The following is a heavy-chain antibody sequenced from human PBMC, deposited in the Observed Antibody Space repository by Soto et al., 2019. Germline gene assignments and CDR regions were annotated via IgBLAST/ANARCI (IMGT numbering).Heavy chain of an antibody. CDR2: IKAKSNGETV. Sequence: EVQLVESGGGLVKPGGSLKLSCAASGFTFNNAWMTWVRQAPGKGLEWVGRIKAKSNGETVDYAAPVQGRFTISRDDSKNTQYLQMNSLKTEDPAVYYCSTPTYSSNWYDFEYWGQGTLVAVSS. D-gene: IGHD6-13*01. J-gene: IGHJ4*02. V-gene: IGHV3-15*01. CDR3: STPTYSSNWYDFEY. CDR1: GFTFNNAW.